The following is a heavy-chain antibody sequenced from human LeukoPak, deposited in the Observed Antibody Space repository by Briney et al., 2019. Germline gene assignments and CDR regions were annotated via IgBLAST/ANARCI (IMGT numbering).Heavy chain of an antibody. CDR2: IYSGGST. V-gene: IGHV3-66*01. CDR3: ASNTYYYDSSGYFNSAYYFDY. D-gene: IGHD3-22*01. CDR1: GFTVSSNY. Sequence: PGGSLRLSCAASGFTVSSNYMSWVRLAPGKGLEWVSVIYSGGSTYYADSVKGRFTISRDNSKNTLYLQMNSLRAEDTAVYYCASNTYYYDSSGYFNSAYYFDYWGQGTLVTVSS. J-gene: IGHJ4*02.